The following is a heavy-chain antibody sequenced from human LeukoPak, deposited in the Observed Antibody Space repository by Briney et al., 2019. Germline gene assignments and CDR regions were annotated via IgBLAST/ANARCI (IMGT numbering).Heavy chain of an antibody. D-gene: IGHD6-13*01. CDR1: GYSFTTFG. Sequence: ASVKVSCKASGYSFTTFGINWLRQAPGQGLEWMGWINTKTGNPRYDQGFTGRFVFSLDTSVSTAYLEISSLKAEDTAVYFCAKDPPYISTWPDALDAWGQGTMVTVSS. V-gene: IGHV7-4-1*02. CDR2: INTKTGNP. J-gene: IGHJ3*01. CDR3: AKDPPYISTWPDALDA.